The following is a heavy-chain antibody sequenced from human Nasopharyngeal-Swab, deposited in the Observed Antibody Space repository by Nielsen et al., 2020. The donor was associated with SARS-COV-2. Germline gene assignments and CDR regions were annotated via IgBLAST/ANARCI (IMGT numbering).Heavy chain of an antibody. Sequence: GSLRLSCTVSGVSISSQYWSWIRQSPGKGLEWIGYIYSSGSTNYNPSLKSRVTISVDTSKNEFSLRLNSVTAADTAVYFCARQMGTSWGQGTLVTVSS. V-gene: IGHV4-59*08. CDR2: IYSSGST. CDR3: ARQMGTS. CDR1: GVSISSQY. J-gene: IGHJ4*02. D-gene: IGHD1-14*01.